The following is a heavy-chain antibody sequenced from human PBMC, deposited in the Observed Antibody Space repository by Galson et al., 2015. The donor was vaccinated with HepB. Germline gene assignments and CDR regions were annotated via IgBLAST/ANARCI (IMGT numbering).Heavy chain of an antibody. CDR1: GYTFTNYA. D-gene: IGHD1-1*01. CDR3: AREGIWNDVSSAFDI. J-gene: IGHJ3*02. V-gene: IGHV7-4-1*02. CDR2: INTIAGTP. Sequence: SVKVSCKASGYTFTNYAVTWVRQAPGQGLEWMGWINTIAGTPTYAQGFTGRFVFSLDTSVSTAYLQISSLKAEDTAVYFCAREGIWNDVSSAFDIWGQGTMITVSS.